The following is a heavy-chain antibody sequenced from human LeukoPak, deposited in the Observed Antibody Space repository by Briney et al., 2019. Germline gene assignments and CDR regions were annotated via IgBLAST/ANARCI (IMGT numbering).Heavy chain of an antibody. V-gene: IGHV4-59*01. D-gene: IGHD1-26*01. J-gene: IGHJ6*02. CDR2: IYYSGST. Sequence: SETLSLTCTVSGGSITSYYWSWIRQPPGKGLEWIGYIYYSGSTNYNPSLKSRVTISVDTSKNQFSLKLSSVTAADTAVYYCARGRSVGAILYYGMDVWGQGTTVTVSS. CDR3: ARGRSVGAILYYGMDV. CDR1: GGSITSYY.